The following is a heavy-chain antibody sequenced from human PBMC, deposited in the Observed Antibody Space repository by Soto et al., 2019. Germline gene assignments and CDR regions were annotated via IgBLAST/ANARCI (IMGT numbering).Heavy chain of an antibody. Sequence: VQLVESGGGVVQPGRSLRLLCEASGFTFSRYGMHWVRQAPGMGLEWVAVISWDGLAQYYGDSVKGRFTISRDNSQSTLYLQMNSLRAEYTAIYYCAKETIQVGGPNYFDYCGQGVLVTVSS. CDR1: GFTFSRYG. CDR3: AKETIQVGGPNYFDY. CDR2: ISWDGLAQ. V-gene: IGHV3-30*18. J-gene: IGHJ4*02. D-gene: IGHD1-1*01.